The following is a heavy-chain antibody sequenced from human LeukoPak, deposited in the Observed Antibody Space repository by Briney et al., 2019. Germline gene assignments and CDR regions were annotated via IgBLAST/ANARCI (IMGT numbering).Heavy chain of an antibody. J-gene: IGHJ3*02. D-gene: IGHD4-17*01. CDR2: ISSSSSYI. Sequence: PGGSLRLSCAASGCTFSSYSMNWVRQAPGKGLEGVSSISSSSSYIYYADSVKGRFTISIDNSNNTLYLQMPSLRGEDTAVYYCAKSNFPTVTFAAFDIWGQGTMVTVSS. CDR3: AKSNFPTVTFAAFDI. CDR1: GCTFSSYS. V-gene: IGHV3-21*01.